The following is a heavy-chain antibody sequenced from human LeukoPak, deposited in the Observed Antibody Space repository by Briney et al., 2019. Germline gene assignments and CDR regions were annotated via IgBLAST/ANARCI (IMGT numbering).Heavy chain of an antibody. D-gene: IGHD3-9*01. J-gene: IGHJ4*02. V-gene: IGHV4-59*01. CDR3: ARSGTLTGYLF. CDR1: GGSISSYY. Sequence: SETLSLTCTVSGGSISSYYRSWIRQAPGKGLEWIGYIYYSGNTNYNPSLQSRVTISVDTSKNQFSLKLSSVTAADTAVYYCARSGTLTGYLFWGQGTLVTVSS. CDR2: IYYSGNT.